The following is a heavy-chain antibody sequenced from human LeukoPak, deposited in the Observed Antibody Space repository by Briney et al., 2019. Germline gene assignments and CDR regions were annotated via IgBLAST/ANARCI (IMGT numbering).Heavy chain of an antibody. CDR1: GFTVSSNY. D-gene: IGHD1-26*01. V-gene: IGHV3-23*01. CDR3: AKASAWRGTTPRGY. Sequence: QPGGSLRLSCAASGFTVSSNYVTWVRQAPGKGLEWVSAISGSGGSTYYADSVKGRFTISRDNSKNTLYLQMNSLRAEDTAVYYCAKASAWRGTTPRGYWGQGTLVTVSS. J-gene: IGHJ4*02. CDR2: ISGSGGST.